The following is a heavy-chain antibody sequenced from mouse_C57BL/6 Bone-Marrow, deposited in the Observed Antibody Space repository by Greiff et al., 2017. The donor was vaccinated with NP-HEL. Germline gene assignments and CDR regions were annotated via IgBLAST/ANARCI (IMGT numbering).Heavy chain of an antibody. CDR3: ARRDYYAMDY. CDR2: IDPSDSYT. V-gene: IGHV1-69*01. Sequence: QDQLQQPGAELVMPGASVKLSCKASGYTFTSYWMHWVKQRPGQGLEWIGEIDPSDSYTNYNQKFKGKSTLTVDKSSSTAYMQLSSLTSEDSAVYYCARRDYYAMDYWGQGTSVTVSS. CDR1: GYTFTSYW. J-gene: IGHJ4*01.